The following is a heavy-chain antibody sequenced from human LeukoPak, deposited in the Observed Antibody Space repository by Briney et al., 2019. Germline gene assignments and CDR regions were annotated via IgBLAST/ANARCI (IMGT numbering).Heavy chain of an antibody. CDR3: ARDTGSSLYDFWSGYYSHYGMDV. V-gene: IGHV3-21*01. D-gene: IGHD3-3*01. Sequence: GGSLRLSCAASGFTFSSYSMNWVRQAPGKGLEWVPSISSSSSYIYYADSVKGRFTISRDNAKNSLYLQMNSLRAEDTAVYYCARDTGSSLYDFWSGYYSHYGMDVWGQGTTVTVSS. J-gene: IGHJ6*02. CDR2: ISSSSSYI. CDR1: GFTFSSYS.